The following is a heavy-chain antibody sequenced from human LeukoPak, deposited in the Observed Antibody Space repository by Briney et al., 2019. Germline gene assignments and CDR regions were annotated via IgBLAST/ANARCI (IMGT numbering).Heavy chain of an antibody. J-gene: IGHJ6*02. V-gene: IGHV3-23*01. CDR2: ISAGGGGT. CDR3: ARAAFGTVTTKYYYGMDV. D-gene: IGHD4-17*01. CDR1: GFTFSSYA. Sequence: GGSLRLSCAASGFTFSSYAMSWVRQAPGKGPEWVSAISAGGGGTYYADSVKGRFTISRDNSKNTLYLQMNSLRAEDTAVYYCARAAFGTVTTKYYYGMDVWGQGTTVTVSS.